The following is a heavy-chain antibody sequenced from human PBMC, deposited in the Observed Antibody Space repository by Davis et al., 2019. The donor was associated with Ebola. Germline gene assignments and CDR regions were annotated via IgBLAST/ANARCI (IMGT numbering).Heavy chain of an antibody. CDR1: GFSFSGSA. CDR3: ARDVRLPSSTGDSWFDP. J-gene: IGHJ5*02. Sequence: GESLKISCAASGFSFSGSAMHWVRQAPGKGLEWVAFIWFDGVYKSYADSVKGRFTISRDISKNTLYLQMSSLRGEDTAVYYCARDVRLPSSTGDSWFDPWGQGTLVTVSS. CDR2: IWFDGVYK. D-gene: IGHD1-14*01. V-gene: IGHV3-33*08.